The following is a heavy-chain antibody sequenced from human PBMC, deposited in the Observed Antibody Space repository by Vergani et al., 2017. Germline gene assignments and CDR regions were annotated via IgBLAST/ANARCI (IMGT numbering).Heavy chain of an antibody. Sequence: VQLVESGGGLVKPGGSLRLSCAASGFSFSDHYMTWIRQAPGKGLEWVANIKQDGSEKYYVDSVKGRFTISRDNAKKSLYLQMNSLRAEDTAVYYCARDRDDSSGYYYDYWGQGTLVTVSS. CDR1: GFSFSDHY. D-gene: IGHD3-22*01. V-gene: IGHV3-7*01. CDR3: ARDRDDSSGYYYDY. J-gene: IGHJ4*02. CDR2: IKQDGSEK.